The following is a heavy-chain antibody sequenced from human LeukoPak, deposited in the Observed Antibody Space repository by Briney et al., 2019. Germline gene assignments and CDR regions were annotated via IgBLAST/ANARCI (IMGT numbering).Heavy chain of an antibody. CDR1: GGSISSGDYY. Sequence: SETLSLTCTVSGGSISSGDYYWSWIRQPPGKGLEWIGYIYYSGSTYYNPSLKSRVTISVDTSKNQFSLKLSSVTAADTAVYYCARADILTGYYYFDYWGQGTLATVSS. V-gene: IGHV4-30-4*01. CDR3: ARADILTGYYYFDY. J-gene: IGHJ4*02. D-gene: IGHD3-9*01. CDR2: IYYSGST.